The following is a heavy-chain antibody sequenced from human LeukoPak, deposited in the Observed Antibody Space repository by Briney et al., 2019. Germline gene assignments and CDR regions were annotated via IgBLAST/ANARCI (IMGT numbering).Heavy chain of an antibody. CDR1: GGSFSGYY. CDR3: ASAGQGNFDY. V-gene: IGHV4-34*01. D-gene: IGHD6-13*01. J-gene: IGHJ4*02. Sequence: SETLSLTCAVYGGSFSGYYWSWIRQPPGKGLEWIGEINHSGSTNYNPSLKSRVTISVDTSKNQFSLKLSSVTAADTAVYYCASAGQGNFDYWGQGTLVTVSS. CDR2: INHSGST.